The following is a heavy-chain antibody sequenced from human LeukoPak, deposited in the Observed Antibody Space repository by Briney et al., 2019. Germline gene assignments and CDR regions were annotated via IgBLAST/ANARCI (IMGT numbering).Heavy chain of an antibody. V-gene: IGHV3-74*01. CDR2: INPDGSNT. J-gene: IGHJ4*01. D-gene: IGHD1-26*01. CDR3: ATDQSIAGPTTADY. CDR1: GFTFSRFW. Sequence: GGSLRLSCATSGFTFSRFWMHWVRQAPGRGLVWVSRINPDGSNTIYADSVEGRFTISRDNAKSTLYLQMNSLRAEDTAVYFCATDQSIAGPTTADYWGQGTLVTVSS.